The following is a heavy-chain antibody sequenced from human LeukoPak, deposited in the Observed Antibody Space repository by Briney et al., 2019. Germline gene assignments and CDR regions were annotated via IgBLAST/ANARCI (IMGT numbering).Heavy chain of an antibody. D-gene: IGHD1-7*01. CDR1: GGSFSGYY. CDR2: INHSGST. Sequence: SETLSLTCAVYGGSFSGYYWSWIRQPPGKGLEWIGEINHSGSTNYNPSLKSRVTISVDTSKNQFSLKLSSVTAADTAVYYCARSNYGNFDPWGQGTLVTVSS. J-gene: IGHJ5*02. V-gene: IGHV4-34*01. CDR3: ARSNYGNFDP.